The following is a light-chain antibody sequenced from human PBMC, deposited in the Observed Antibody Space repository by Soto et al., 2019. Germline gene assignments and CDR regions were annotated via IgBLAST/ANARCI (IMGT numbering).Light chain of an antibody. CDR1: ENVSNNY. CDR2: GSS. J-gene: IGKJ2*01. Sequence: EVVLTQSPGTLSLSPGERATLSCRASENVSNNYLAWYQQKPGQAPRLLIFGSSDRAAGIPDRFSGSGSGTDLTRTISRLEPEDFAVYYCQQYGSSPPYTFGQGTKLEIK. CDR3: QQYGSSPPYT. V-gene: IGKV3-20*01.